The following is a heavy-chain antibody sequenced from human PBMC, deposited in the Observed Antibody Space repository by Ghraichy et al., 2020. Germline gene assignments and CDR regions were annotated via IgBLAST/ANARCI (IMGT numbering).Heavy chain of an antibody. CDR3: ARFPKRGNNWYFDI. J-gene: IGHJ2*01. Sequence: ASVKVSCKASGYSFINYGISWVRQAPGQGLEWMGWISGYNGNTNYAQKFQGRVTMTTDTTTSTAYMELRSLRSDDTAVYYCARFPKRGNNWYFDIWGRGTLVTVSS. D-gene: IGHD3-10*01. V-gene: IGHV1-18*01. CDR1: GYSFINYG. CDR2: ISGYNGNT.